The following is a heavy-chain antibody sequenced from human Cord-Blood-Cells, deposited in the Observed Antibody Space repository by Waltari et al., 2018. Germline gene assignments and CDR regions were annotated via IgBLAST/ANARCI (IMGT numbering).Heavy chain of an antibody. Sequence: QVQLVLSGAEVTKPGASVKVSCQVSGYTLTDLAMHWVRQAPGTGLEWMGGFDPEDGETIYAQKFQGRVTMTEDTSTDTAYMELSSLRSEDTAVYYCATVPIAAAPFWGQGTLVTVSS. D-gene: IGHD6-13*01. CDR1: GYTLTDLA. J-gene: IGHJ4*02. CDR3: ATVPIAAAPF. V-gene: IGHV1-24*01. CDR2: FDPEDGET.